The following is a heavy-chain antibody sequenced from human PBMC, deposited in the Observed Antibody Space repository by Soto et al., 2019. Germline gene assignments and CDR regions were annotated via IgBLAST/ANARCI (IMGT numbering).Heavy chain of an antibody. CDR2: IYYSGTT. Sequence: SETLSLTCTVSGGSISSYYWSWIRQPPGKGLEWIGYIYYSGTTNYNPSLKSRVTISVDTSKNQFSLKLSSVTAADTAVYYWARATYYRYYFDDWGQGTLVTV. J-gene: IGHJ4*02. CDR1: GGSISSYY. V-gene: IGHV4-59*01. D-gene: IGHD3-10*01. CDR3: ARATYYRYYFDD.